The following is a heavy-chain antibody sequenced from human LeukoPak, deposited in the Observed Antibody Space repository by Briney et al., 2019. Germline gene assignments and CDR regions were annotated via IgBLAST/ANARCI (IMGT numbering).Heavy chain of an antibody. Sequence: SETLSLTCTVSGGSIRSYYWSWIRQPAGKGLEWIGRIYTSGSTNYNPSLKSRVTMSVDTSKNQFSLKLSSVTAADTAVYYCARDYYDSSGRDAFDIWGQGTMVTVSS. CDR3: ARDYYDSSGRDAFDI. CDR1: GGSIRSYY. CDR2: IYTSGST. D-gene: IGHD3-22*01. J-gene: IGHJ3*02. V-gene: IGHV4-4*07.